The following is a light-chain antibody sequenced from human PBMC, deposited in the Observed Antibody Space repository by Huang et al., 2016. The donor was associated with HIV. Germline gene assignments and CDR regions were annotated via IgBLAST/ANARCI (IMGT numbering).Light chain of an antibody. CDR1: QCVRDK. J-gene: IGKJ4*01. CDR2: ATS. V-gene: IGKV3-15*01. CDR3: QQYESWPPLT. Sequence: EIVMTQSPDTLSVSPGERATLSCRARQCVRDKLAWYQQKPGQAPRLLLHATSTRAAGVPARFSGSGSGTEFTLTISSLQSEDCGVYYCQQYESWPPLTFGGGTKVEIK.